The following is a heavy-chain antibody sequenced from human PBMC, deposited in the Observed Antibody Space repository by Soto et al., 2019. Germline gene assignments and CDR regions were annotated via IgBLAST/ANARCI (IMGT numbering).Heavy chain of an antibody. Sequence: GESLQISCKGSGYSFTSYWISWVRQMPGKGLEWMGRIDPSDSYTNYSPSFQGHVTISADKSISTAYLQWSSLKASDTAMYYCARHGGFCRCGSCYKTDGRAVRGQRSTVTGS. D-gene: IGHD2-15*01. CDR1: GYSFTSYW. CDR2: IDPSDSYT. V-gene: IGHV5-10-1*01. J-gene: IGHJ6*02. CDR3: ARHGGFCRCGSCYKTDGRAV.